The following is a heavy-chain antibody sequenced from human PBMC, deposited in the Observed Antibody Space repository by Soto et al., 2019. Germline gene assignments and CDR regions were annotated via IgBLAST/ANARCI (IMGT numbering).Heavy chain of an antibody. V-gene: IGHV1-69*13. CDR2: IIPIFGTA. D-gene: IGHD2-2*01. CDR3: ASRVEGYCISTSCYYYGMDV. J-gene: IGHJ6*02. Sequence: ASVKVSCKASGGTFSSYAISWVRQAPGQGLEWMGGIIPIFGTANYAQKFQGRVTITADESTSTAYMELSSLRSEDTAVYYCASRVEGYCISTSCYYYGMDVWGQGTTVTVSS. CDR1: GGTFSSYA.